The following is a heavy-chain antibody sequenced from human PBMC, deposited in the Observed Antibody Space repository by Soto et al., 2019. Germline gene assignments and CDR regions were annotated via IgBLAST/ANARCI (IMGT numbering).Heavy chain of an antibody. D-gene: IGHD2-8*02. CDR1: GFTFSSYS. CDR2: ISSTSSYI. CDR3: ARGQSGPDY. J-gene: IGHJ4*02. V-gene: IGHV3-21*01. Sequence: GGSLRLSCEASGFTFSSYSMNWVRQAPGKGLEWVSSISSTSSYIYYADSLKGRFTISRDNAKNSLHLQMYSLRAEDTAVYYCARGQSGPDYWGQGTLVTVS.